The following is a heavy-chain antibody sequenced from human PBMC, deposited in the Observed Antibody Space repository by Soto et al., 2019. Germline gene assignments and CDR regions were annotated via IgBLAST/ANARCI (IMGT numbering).Heavy chain of an antibody. CDR1: GGSMSSHY. J-gene: IGHJ6*02. Sequence: KTSETLSLTCTVSGGSMSSHYWTWLRQPPGKGLEWIGYISYSGSTYYNPSLKSRVTISVDTSKNQFSLKLSSVTAADTAVYYCAREAYGMDVWGQGTTVTVSS. CDR2: ISYSGST. V-gene: IGHV4-59*11. CDR3: AREAYGMDV.